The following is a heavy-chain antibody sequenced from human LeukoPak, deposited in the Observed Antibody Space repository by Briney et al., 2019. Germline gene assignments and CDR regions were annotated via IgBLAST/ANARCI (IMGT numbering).Heavy chain of an antibody. Sequence: SETLSLTCTASGGSISSYYWSWIRQPPGKRLEWIGYIFYRGSTNYNPSLKNRVAISEDTSKNQFSLNLSSVTAADTAVYYCARGGYYGSGSDDAFDIWGQGTMVTVSS. CDR2: IFYRGST. J-gene: IGHJ3*02. CDR3: ARGGYYGSGSDDAFDI. V-gene: IGHV4-59*01. D-gene: IGHD3-10*01. CDR1: GGSISSYY.